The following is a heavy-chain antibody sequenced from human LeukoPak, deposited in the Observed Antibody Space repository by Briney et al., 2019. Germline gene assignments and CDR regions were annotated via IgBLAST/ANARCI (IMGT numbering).Heavy chain of an antibody. CDR1: GFTFSSYA. Sequence: GGSLRLSCAASGFTFSSYAMHWVRQAPGKGLEYVSAITSNGGSTYYANSVKGRFTISRDNAKNSLYLQMNSLRAEDTAVYYCARGDCGGDCSPSYYYYYMDVWGKGTTVTVSS. V-gene: IGHV3-64*01. D-gene: IGHD2-21*02. J-gene: IGHJ6*03. CDR3: ARGDCGGDCSPSYYYYYMDV. CDR2: ITSNGGST.